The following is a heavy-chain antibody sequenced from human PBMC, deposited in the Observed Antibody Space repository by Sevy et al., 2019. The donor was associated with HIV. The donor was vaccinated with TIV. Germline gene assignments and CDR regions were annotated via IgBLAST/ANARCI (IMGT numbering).Heavy chain of an antibody. D-gene: IGHD7-27*01. J-gene: IGHJ3*02. V-gene: IGHV3-53*01. Sequence: GGSLRLSCAASGLSVSRNYLSWVRRAPGKGLEWVSVPYAGGSTYDADSVKGRFTVSRDKAKNTLYYQMNSLRAEDTAVYYCASQLGIGAFDIWGQGTMVTVSS. CDR1: GLSVSRNY. CDR2: PYAGGST. CDR3: ASQLGIGAFDI.